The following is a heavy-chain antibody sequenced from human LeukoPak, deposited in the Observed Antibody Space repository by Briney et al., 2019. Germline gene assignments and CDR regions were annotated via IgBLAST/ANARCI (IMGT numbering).Heavy chain of an antibody. CDR2: IKSKTDGGTT. CDR3: TTATKSGSDSRGY. D-gene: IGHD1-26*01. V-gene: IGHV3-15*01. J-gene: IGHJ4*02. Sequence: GGSLRLSCAASGFTFNDHYMDWVRQAPGKGLEWVGRIKSKTDGGTTDFAAPVKGRFTISRDDSKNTLYLQMNSLKTEDTAVYYCTTATKSGSDSRGYWGQGALVTVSS. CDR1: GFTFNDHY.